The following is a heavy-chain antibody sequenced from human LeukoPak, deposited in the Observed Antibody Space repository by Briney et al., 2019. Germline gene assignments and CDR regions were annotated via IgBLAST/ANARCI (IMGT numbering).Heavy chain of an antibody. Sequence: PGGSLRLSCAASGFTFSSYSMNWVRQAPGKGLEWVSSISSSSSYIYYADSVKGRFTISRDNAKNSLYLQMNSLRAEDTALYHCARGPRGLNLPRWFDPWGQGTLVTVSS. D-gene: IGHD3/OR15-3a*01. CDR2: ISSSSSYI. J-gene: IGHJ5*02. CDR3: ARGPRGLNLPRWFDP. V-gene: IGHV3-21*04. CDR1: GFTFSSYS.